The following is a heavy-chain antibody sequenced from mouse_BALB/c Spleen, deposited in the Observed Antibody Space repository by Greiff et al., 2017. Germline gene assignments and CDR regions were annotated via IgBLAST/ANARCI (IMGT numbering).Heavy chain of an antibody. J-gene: IGHJ2*01. CDR1: GYAFSSYW. Sequence: VQLVESGAELVRPGSSVKISCKASGYAFSSYWMNWVKQRPGQGLEWIGQIYPGDGDTNYNGKFKGKATLTADKSSSTAYMQLSSLTSEDSAVYFCARRGTGTDFDYGGQGTTLTVSS. CDR3: ARRGTGTDFDY. V-gene: IGHV1-80*01. CDR2: IYPGDGDT. D-gene: IGHD4-1*01.